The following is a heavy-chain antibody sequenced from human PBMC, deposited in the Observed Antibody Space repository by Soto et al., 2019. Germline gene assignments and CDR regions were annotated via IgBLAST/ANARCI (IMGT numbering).Heavy chain of an antibody. Sequence: GDSLKISCRASGYTFTDYWIGWVRQTPGKGLEWMGIIYPADSDVRYSPSFQGQITISADKFSSTAYLQLSSPKASDTAIYYCARQSGYCLGGICYVTVWGQGSLVNVSS. CDR2: IYPADSDV. J-gene: IGHJ4*02. D-gene: IGHD2-15*01. CDR1: GYTFTDYW. V-gene: IGHV5-51*01. CDR3: ARQSGYCLGGICYVTV.